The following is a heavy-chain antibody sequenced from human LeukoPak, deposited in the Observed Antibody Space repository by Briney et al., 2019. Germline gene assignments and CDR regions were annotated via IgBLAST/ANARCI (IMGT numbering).Heavy chain of an antibody. CDR1: GYSISSTFY. CDR3: ARVNTPVATFDY. V-gene: IGHV4-38-2*02. D-gene: IGHD2-15*01. J-gene: IGHJ4*02. CDR2: ISHSATT. Sequence: SETLSLTCNASGYSISSTFYGAWIRQPPGKGLEWIATISHSATTYYTPSLKSRLTMSVDTSKNQFSLKLSSVTVADTAVYYCARVNTPVATFDYWGQGTLVTVSS.